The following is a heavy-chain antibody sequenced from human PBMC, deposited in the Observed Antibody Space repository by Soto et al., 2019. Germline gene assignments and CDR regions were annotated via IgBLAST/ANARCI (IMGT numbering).Heavy chain of an antibody. CDR3: ARHNYGSGSTYFDY. Sequence: PSETLSLTCTVSGGSISSYYWSWIRQPPGKGLEGIGYIYYSGSTNYNPSIKSRVTITVDTSKNQFYLKLNSMTAADTAVYYCARHNYGSGSTYFDYWGQGTLVTVS. CDR2: IYYSGST. J-gene: IGHJ4*02. D-gene: IGHD3-10*01. V-gene: IGHV4-59*08. CDR1: GGSISSYY.